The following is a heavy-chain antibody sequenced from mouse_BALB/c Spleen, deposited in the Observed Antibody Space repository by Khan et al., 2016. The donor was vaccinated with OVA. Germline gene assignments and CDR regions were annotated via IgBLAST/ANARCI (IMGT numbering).Heavy chain of an antibody. CDR2: ISYSGRT. CDR3: ARAVTITTVVATDFDY. V-gene: IGHV3-2*02. CDR1: GYSITSDYA. Sequence: EVQLQESGPGLVKPSQSLSLTCTVTGYSITSDYAWNWIRQFPGNKLEWMGYISYSGRTSYNPSLKSRLSITRDPSKNQFFLQLNAVTTENTATDYCARAVTITTVVATDFDYWGQGTTLTVSS. J-gene: IGHJ2*01. D-gene: IGHD1-1*01.